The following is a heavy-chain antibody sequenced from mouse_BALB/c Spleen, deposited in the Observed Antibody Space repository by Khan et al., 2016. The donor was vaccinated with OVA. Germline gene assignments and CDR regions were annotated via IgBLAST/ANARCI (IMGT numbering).Heavy chain of an antibody. Sequence: QVQLQQSGAELVKPGASVKLSCKTSGYTFTSYWIQWVKQRPGQGLGWIGQIFPGTGTTYYNEHFKGKATLTVDTSSSTAYMQLSSLTSEDSAVYFCARGYFGNYEFVYWGQGTLVTVSP. V-gene: IGHV1S132*01. CDR1: GYTFTSYW. CDR3: ARGYFGNYEFVY. D-gene: IGHD2-1*01. J-gene: IGHJ3*01. CDR2: IFPGTGTT.